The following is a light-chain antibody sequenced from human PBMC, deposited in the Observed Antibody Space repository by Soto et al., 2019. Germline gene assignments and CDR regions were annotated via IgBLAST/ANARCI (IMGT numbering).Light chain of an antibody. J-gene: IGKJ1*01. Sequence: EIVMTQSPATLSVSPGERATLSCRASQDISANLAWYQQKPGQAPRLLIYGASTRATGIPARLSGSGSGTEFTLSISSLQSEDFAVYYCQQYDNWLRTFGQGTKV. CDR3: QQYDNWLRT. V-gene: IGKV3-15*01. CDR2: GAS. CDR1: QDISAN.